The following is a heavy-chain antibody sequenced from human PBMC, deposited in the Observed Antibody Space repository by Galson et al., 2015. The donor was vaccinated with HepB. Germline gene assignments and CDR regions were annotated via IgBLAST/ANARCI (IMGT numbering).Heavy chain of an antibody. J-gene: IGHJ4*02. CDR1: GYTFTSYG. V-gene: IGHV1-18*01. CDR3: ARERDSSGWPYYFDY. Sequence: SVKVSCKASGYTFTSYGISWVRQAPGQGLEWMGWISAYNGNTNYAQKLQGRVTMTTDTSTSTAYMELRSLRSDDTAVYYCARERDSSGWPYYFDYWGQGTLVTISS. D-gene: IGHD6-19*01. CDR2: ISAYNGNT.